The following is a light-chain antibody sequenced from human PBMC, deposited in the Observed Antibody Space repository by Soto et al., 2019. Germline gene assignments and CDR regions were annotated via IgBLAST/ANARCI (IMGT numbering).Light chain of an antibody. CDR1: QSISSW. V-gene: IGKV1-5*01. CDR2: DAS. CDR3: QQYNSSPWT. J-gene: IGKJ1*01. Sequence: DIQMTQSPSTLSASVGDRVTITCRASQSISSWLAWYQQIPGKAPKLLIYDASSLESGVPSRFSGSGSGTEFTLTISSLQPDDFATYYCQQYNSSPWTFGQGTKVEFK.